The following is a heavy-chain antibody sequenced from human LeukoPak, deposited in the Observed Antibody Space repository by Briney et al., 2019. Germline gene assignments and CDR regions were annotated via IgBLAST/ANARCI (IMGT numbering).Heavy chain of an antibody. V-gene: IGHV4-38-2*02. CDR2: IYHRGST. CDR3: ARGAEYYAIWRGYAGYSDY. CDR1: GYSISNGYY. D-gene: IGHD3-3*01. Sequence: PSETLSLTCTVSGYSISNGYYWGWIRQPPGQGLEWVGSIYHRGSTYYNPSLRSRVTISLDRSKKKFSLRLTSVTAADTAVYFCARGAEYYAIWRGYAGYSDYWGQGISVTVSS. J-gene: IGHJ4*02.